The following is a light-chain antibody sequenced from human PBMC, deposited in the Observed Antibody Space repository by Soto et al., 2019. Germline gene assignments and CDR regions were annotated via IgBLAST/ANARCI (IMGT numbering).Light chain of an antibody. V-gene: IGKV3-20*01. J-gene: IGKJ5*01. CDR3: QQYGSSIT. Sequence: ELVLTQSPGTLSLSPGESATLSCRASQSVSSKLAWYQQKPGQAPRLLIYGTSSRATGIQDRFSGSGSGTEFTLTISRLEPEDFAVFYCQQYGSSITCGQGTRLEIK. CDR2: GTS. CDR1: QSVSSK.